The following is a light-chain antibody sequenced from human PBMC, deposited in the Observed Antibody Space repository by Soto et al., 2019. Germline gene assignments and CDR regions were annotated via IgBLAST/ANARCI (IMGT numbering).Light chain of an antibody. Sequence: PVTLSLFPGETATLSCRASESVGSHLAWYQQIPGQAPRLLIYGVSTRATGIPARFRGSGSETEFTLTISSLQSEDFGVYFCQQYDNWPPWTFGQGTKVDIK. CDR2: GVS. CDR1: ESVGSH. CDR3: QQYDNWPPWT. V-gene: IGKV3-15*01. J-gene: IGKJ1*01.